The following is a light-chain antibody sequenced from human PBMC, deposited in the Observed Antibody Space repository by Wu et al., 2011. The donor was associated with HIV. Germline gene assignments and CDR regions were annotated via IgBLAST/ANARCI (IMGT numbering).Light chain of an antibody. CDR3: QQRGYWGT. CDR1: RVLAP. CDR2: DAS. J-gene: IGKJ4*01. Sequence: GETATLSCRSARVLAPLCLVSTEPGQAPSLLIYDASTRATGIPARFSGSGSGTDFTLTISSLEPEDFAVYYCQQRGYWGTFGGGTKVETK. V-gene: IGKV3-11*01.